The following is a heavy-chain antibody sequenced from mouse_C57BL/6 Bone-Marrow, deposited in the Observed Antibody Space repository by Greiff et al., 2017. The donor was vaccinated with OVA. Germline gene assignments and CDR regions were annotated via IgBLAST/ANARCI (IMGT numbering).Heavy chain of an antibody. CDR2: IDPENGDT. V-gene: IGHV14-4*01. D-gene: IGHD1-1*01. CDR1: GFNFKDDY. J-gene: IGHJ2*01. CDR3: TLVLRLYYFDD. Sequence: EVQLQQSGAELVRPGASVKLSCTASGFNFKDDYMHWVKQRPEQGLEWIGWIDPENGDTEYAPKFQGKAPLTVDKSSNTSYLQLSSLTSEDTAVYYCTLVLRLYYFDDWGQGTTLTVSS.